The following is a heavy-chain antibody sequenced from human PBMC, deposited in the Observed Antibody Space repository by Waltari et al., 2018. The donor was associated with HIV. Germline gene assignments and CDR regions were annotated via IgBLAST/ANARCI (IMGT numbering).Heavy chain of an antibody. Sequence: EVHLVESGGGLVQPGGSLRLSCAASGFSFSNYWMSWVRQAPGKGLEWVANIKKDGSEKDYVGSVKGRFTISRDNAKNSLYLQMNSLSADDTAVYYCARDFPLEGDNGDYFDTWGQGTLVTVSS. V-gene: IGHV3-7*01. CDR1: GFSFSNYW. D-gene: IGHD1-26*01. J-gene: IGHJ4*02. CDR3: ARDFPLEGDNGDYFDT. CDR2: IKKDGSEK.